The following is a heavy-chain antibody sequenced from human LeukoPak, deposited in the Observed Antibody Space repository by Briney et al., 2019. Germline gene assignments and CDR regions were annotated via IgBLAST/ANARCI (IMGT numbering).Heavy chain of an antibody. CDR1: GFSFSNYA. J-gene: IGHJ4*02. Sequence: GGSLRLSCAASGFSFSNYAMTWVRQAPGKGLEWVSGISGSGGNTFYADSVKGRFTISRDNSKSTLNLQMNSLRPDDTATYFCAKTDSGGYHRGNYDFWGQGTLVTVSS. V-gene: IGHV3-23*01. CDR2: ISGSGGNT. D-gene: IGHD3-22*01. CDR3: AKTDSGGYHRGNYDF.